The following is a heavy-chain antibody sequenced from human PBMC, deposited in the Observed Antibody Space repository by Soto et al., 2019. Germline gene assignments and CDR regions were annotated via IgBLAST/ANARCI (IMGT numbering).Heavy chain of an antibody. CDR1: GFTFSSYS. Sequence: GGSLRLSCAASGFTFSSYSMNWVRQAPGKGLEWVSSISSSSYIYYADSVKGRFTISRDNAKNSLYLQMNSLRAEDTAVYYCARVHGDLSYYYYGMDVWGQGTTVTVSS. V-gene: IGHV3-21*01. J-gene: IGHJ6*02. CDR2: ISSSSYI. D-gene: IGHD4-17*01. CDR3: ARVHGDLSYYYYGMDV.